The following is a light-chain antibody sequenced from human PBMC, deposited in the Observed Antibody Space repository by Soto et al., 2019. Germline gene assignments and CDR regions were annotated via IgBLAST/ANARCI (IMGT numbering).Light chain of an antibody. CDR2: LGS. Sequence: DIVMTQSPLSLPVTPGEPASISGRSSQSLLHSNGYNYLDWYLQKPGQSPQLLIYLGSNRASGVPDRFSGSGSGTDFTLKISRVEAEDAGVYYCMQALQTLLTFSGGTKVEIK. CDR1: QSLLHSNGYNY. J-gene: IGKJ4*01. CDR3: MQALQTLLT. V-gene: IGKV2-28*01.